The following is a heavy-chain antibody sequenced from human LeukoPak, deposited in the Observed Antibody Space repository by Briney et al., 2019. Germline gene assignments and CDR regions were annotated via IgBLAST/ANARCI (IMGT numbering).Heavy chain of an antibody. Sequence: PSETLSLTCSVCGVSISSYYWSWVRQPAGKGLEWIGRIYTTGTTNYNPSLKSRVTVSVDKSKNQFSLKVSSVTAADTAVYYCGRDSVDVAVMNYLPLWGQGTLVTVSS. V-gene: IGHV4-4*07. CDR3: GRDSVDVAVMNYLPL. CDR1: GVSISSYY. J-gene: IGHJ4*02. D-gene: IGHD1-7*01. CDR2: IYTTGTT.